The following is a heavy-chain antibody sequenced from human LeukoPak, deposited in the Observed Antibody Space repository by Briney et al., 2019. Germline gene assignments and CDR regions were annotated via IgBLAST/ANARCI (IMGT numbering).Heavy chain of an antibody. Sequence: GASVKVSCKASGYTFTSYAMNWVRQAPGQGLEWMGWINTNTGNPTYAQGFTGRFVFSLDTSVSTAYLQISSLKAEDTAVYYCARDQVLERDSWTYWYFDLWGRGTLVTVSS. J-gene: IGHJ2*01. V-gene: IGHV7-4-1*02. CDR3: ARDQVLERDSWTYWYFDL. CDR1: GYTFTSYA. D-gene: IGHD1-1*01. CDR2: INTNTGNP.